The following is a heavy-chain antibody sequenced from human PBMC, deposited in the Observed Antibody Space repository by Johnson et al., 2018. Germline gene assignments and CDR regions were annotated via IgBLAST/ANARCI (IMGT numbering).Heavy chain of an antibody. CDR2: IYSGDSNT. V-gene: IGHV5-51*01. CDR1: GYSFNTFW. J-gene: IGHJ3*01. Sequence: VQLVQSGAEVRKPGESLKISCKGSGYSFNTFWIAWVRQMPGKGLEWMGIIYSGDSNTTYSPPFQGQVTISADRSINTAYLPWSGLKASDTAMYYCACHTYQSPLNEAFDFWGQGTMVTVSS. CDR3: ACHTYQSPLNEAFDF.